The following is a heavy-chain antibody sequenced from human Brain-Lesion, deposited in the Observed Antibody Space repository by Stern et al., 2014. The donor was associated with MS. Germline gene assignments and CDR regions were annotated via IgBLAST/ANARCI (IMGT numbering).Heavy chain of an antibody. V-gene: IGHV1-2*02. CDR1: GYTFNDYY. CDR2: IHPKTGGT. Sequence: VQLVESGAEVKKPGASVKVSCKASGYTFNDYYLHWVRQAPGQGLEWMGWIHPKTGGTKYVQNFQGRVCMTRDTSTSTVFMELNRLTSDDTAVYYCARGGYSSSYYRFDPWGQGTLVIVSS. D-gene: IGHD6-13*01. J-gene: IGHJ5*02. CDR3: ARGGYSSSYYRFDP.